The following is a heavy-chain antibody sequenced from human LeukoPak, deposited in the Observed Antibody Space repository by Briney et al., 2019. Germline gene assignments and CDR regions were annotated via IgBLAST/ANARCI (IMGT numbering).Heavy chain of an antibody. CDR1: GFTFDTYS. J-gene: IGHJ4*02. Sequence: SGGSLRLSCAASGFTFDTYSMNWVRQAPGKRLEWVSYISGDTSTKYYAGSVKGRFIISRDVAKSSLYLQMNSLRAEDTAIYYCARTSTYGDYDYWGQGTLVTVSS. D-gene: IGHD4-17*01. CDR3: ARTSTYGDYDY. CDR2: ISGDTSTK. V-gene: IGHV3-48*01.